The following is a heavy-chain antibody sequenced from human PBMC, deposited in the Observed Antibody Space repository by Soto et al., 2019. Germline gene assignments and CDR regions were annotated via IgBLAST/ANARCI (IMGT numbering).Heavy chain of an antibody. Sequence: GASVKVSCKASGYTFTNYAVHWVRQAPGQRLEWMGWINAGNGNTKFSQKFQGRVTITTDTSTSTAYMELRSLRSEDTAVYYCARDHPHQPLRPWFDPWGQGTLVTVSS. CDR1: GYTFTNYA. J-gene: IGHJ5*02. D-gene: IGHD2-2*01. V-gene: IGHV1-3*01. CDR3: ARDHPHQPLRPWFDP. CDR2: INAGNGNT.